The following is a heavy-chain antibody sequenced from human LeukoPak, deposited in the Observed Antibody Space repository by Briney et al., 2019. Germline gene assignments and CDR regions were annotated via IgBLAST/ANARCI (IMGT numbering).Heavy chain of an antibody. V-gene: IGHV3-48*03. CDR2: IKHIGDII. D-gene: IGHD2-8*01. J-gene: IGHJ4*02. Sequence: PGRSLRLSCAASGFSFSSYEMNWVRQAPGKGLEWVSYIKHIGDIIYYADSVKGRFTISRDNAKNSLYLQMNSLRAEDTAVYHCVREGLGFAHGFDYWGQGALSSSPQ. CDR1: GFSFSSYE. CDR3: VREGLGFAHGFDY.